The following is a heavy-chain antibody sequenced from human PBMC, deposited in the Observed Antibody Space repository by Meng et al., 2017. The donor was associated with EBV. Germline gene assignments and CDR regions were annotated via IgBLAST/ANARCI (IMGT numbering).Heavy chain of an antibody. J-gene: IGHJ4*02. Sequence: QVQLLQYGAEVKKPGASVKVSCKASGYTFTSYYMHWVRQAPGQGLEWMGIINPSGGSTSYAQKFQGRVTMTRDTSTSTVYMELSSLRSEDTAVYYCARDPAGAVAGTHFDYWGQGTLVTVSS. CDR2: INPSGGST. CDR3: ARDPAGAVAGTHFDY. V-gene: IGHV1-46*01. D-gene: IGHD6-19*01. CDR1: GYTFTSYY.